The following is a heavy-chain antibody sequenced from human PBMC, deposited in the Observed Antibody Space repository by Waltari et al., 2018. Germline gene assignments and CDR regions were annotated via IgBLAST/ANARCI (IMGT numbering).Heavy chain of an antibody. Sequence: QMQLVQSGAEVKKTGSSVKVSCKASGYTFTYRYLHWVRQAPGQALEWMGWITPCNGNTNYAQKFQDRVTITRDRSMSTAYMELSSLRSEDTAMYYCAAPSYYYDSSGYPMDAFDIWGQGTMVTVSS. CDR3: AAPSYYYDSSGYPMDAFDI. CDR1: GYTFTYRY. J-gene: IGHJ3*02. D-gene: IGHD3-22*01. V-gene: IGHV1-45*02. CDR2: ITPCNGNT.